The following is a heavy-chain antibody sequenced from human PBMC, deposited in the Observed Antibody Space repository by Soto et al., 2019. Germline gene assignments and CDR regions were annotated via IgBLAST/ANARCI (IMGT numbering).Heavy chain of an antibody. CDR2: MNPNSGNT. J-gene: IGHJ6*03. V-gene: IGHV1-8*02. CDR3: ARANDYSNPYYYYYMDV. CDR1: GYTFTSYY. D-gene: IGHD4-4*01. Sequence: ASVKVSCKASGYTFTSYYMHWVRQAPGQGLERMGRMNPNSGNTGYAQKFQGRVTMTRNTSISTAYMELSSLRSEDTAFFYCARANDYSNPYYYYYMDVWGKGTTVTV.